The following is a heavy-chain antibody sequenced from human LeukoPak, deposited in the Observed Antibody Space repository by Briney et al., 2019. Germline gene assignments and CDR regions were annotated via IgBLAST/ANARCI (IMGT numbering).Heavy chain of an antibody. V-gene: IGHV3-11*01. J-gene: IGHJ6*02. CDR1: GFTFSDYY. CDR2: ISSSGSTI. CDR3: ARAGYCSSTSCFGNYYYYGMDV. Sequence: GSLRLSCAASGFTFSDYYMSWIRQAPGKGLEWVSYISSSGSTIYYADSVKGRFTISRDNAKNSLYLQMNSLRAEDTAVYYCARAGYCSSTSCFGNYYYYGMDVWGQGTTVTVSS. D-gene: IGHD2-2*03.